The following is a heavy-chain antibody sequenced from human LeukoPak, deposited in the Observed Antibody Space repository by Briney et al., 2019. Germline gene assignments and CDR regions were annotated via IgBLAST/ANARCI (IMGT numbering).Heavy chain of an antibody. V-gene: IGHV3-21*01. Sequence: PGGSLRLSCAASGFTFSRYSMNWVRQAPGKGLEWVLSISSSSSYIYYADSVKGRFTISRDNAKNSLYLQMNSLRAEDTAVYYCASPEYSYGFNDAFDIWGQGTMVTVSS. CDR3: ASPEYSYGFNDAFDI. D-gene: IGHD5-18*01. J-gene: IGHJ3*02. CDR2: ISSSSSYI. CDR1: GFTFSRYS.